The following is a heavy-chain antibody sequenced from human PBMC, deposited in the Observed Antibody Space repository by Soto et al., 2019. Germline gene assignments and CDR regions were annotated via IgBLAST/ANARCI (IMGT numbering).Heavy chain of an antibody. J-gene: IGHJ4*02. CDR2: IGSSGST. V-gene: IGHV3-23*01. CDR3: AKGFRSLEWYSLAPFDY. Sequence: GGSLRLSCVASGFTFDTYALNWVRQAPGKGLEWVSAIGSSGSTYYADSVKGRFTISRDTPKKTLYLQMNSLRVVDTAKYYCAKGFRSLEWYSLAPFDYWGQGALVTVSS. CDR1: GFTFDTYA. D-gene: IGHD3-3*01.